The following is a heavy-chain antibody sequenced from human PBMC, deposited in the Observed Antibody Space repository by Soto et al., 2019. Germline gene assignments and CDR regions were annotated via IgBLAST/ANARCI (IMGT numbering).Heavy chain of an antibody. V-gene: IGHV3-74*01. Sequence: VQLVESGGGLVQPGGSLRLSCVASEFSFSTYWMHWVRQAPGKGLMWVARIDTTGSTTTYADSVQGRFTISRDNAKNTMYLQMNSVRDEDTAIYFCASVSVAQYYYGMDAWGQGTKVTVS. D-gene: IGHD4-4*01. CDR1: EFSFSTYW. J-gene: IGHJ6*02. CDR2: IDTTGSTT. CDR3: ASVSVAQYYYGMDA.